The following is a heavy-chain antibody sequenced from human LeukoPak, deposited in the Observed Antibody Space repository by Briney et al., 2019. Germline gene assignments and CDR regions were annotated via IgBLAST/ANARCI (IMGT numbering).Heavy chain of an antibody. CDR2: INTNTGNP. V-gene: IGHV7-4-1*02. Sequence: ASVKVSCKASGYTFTSYAMNWVRQAPGQGLEWMGWINTNTGNPTYAQGFTGRFVFSLDTSVSTAYLQISSLKAEDTAVYYCARDLRILRYFDWLKRTPPSKNWFDPWGQGTLVTVSS. CDR3: ARDLRILRYFDWLKRTPPSKNWFDP. CDR1: GYTFTSYA. J-gene: IGHJ5*02. D-gene: IGHD3-9*01.